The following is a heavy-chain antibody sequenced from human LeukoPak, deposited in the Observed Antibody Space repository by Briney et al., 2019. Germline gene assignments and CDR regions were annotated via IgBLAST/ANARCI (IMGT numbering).Heavy chain of an antibody. CDR1: AGSINNFY. V-gene: IGHV4-59*08. CDR2: IHYSGST. Sequence: SETLSLTCTVSAGSINNFYWSWIRQPPGKGLEWLGYIHYSGSTNYNPSVKTRVTMSVDASKNQFSLKLSPVTAADTAVYFCARRLYNSSPGHYYYGMDVWGQGTTVTVSS. CDR3: ARRLYNSSPGHYYYGMDV. D-gene: IGHD3-22*01. J-gene: IGHJ6*02.